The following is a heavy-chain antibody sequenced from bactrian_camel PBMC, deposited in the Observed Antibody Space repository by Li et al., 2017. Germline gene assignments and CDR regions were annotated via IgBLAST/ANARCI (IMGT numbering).Heavy chain of an antibody. CDR1: RYFAC. Sequence: VQLVESGGGSVQAGGSLRLSCAASRYFACMGWFRQVPGKQREGVALADGDGPTKYGDSVKGRFTIFKDNAKNTAYLQMNSLKPGDTAVYYCQPAGRSYVDYNCRARLGQGTQVTVS. V-gene: IGHV3S53*01. CDR2: ADGDGPT. D-gene: IGHD7*01. J-gene: IGHJ4*01.